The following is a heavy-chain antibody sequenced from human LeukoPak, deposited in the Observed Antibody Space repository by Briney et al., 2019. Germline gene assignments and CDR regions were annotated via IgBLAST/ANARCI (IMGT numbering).Heavy chain of an antibody. D-gene: IGHD3-10*01. Sequence: MTSQTLSLTCTVSGGSISSGDYYWSWIRQPPGKGLEWIGYIYYSGSTYYNPSLKSRVTISVDTSKNQFSLKLSSVTAADTAVYYCARGSPVHAFDIWGQGTMVTVSS. CDR2: IYYSGST. CDR3: ARGSPVHAFDI. V-gene: IGHV4-30-4*01. J-gene: IGHJ3*02. CDR1: GGSISSGDYY.